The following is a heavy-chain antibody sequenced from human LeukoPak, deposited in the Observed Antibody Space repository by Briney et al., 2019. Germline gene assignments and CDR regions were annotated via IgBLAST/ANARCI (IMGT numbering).Heavy chain of an antibody. D-gene: IGHD3-22*01. V-gene: IGHV3-23*01. J-gene: IGHJ4*02. CDR3: AKLGDSSGHLAWLDY. Sequence: GGSLRLSCAASGFTFSSYDTRWVRQAPGKGLEWVSGISGSGGSTYYADSVKGRFTISRDNSKNTLYLQMNSLRAEDTAVYYCAKLGDSSGHLAWLDYWGQGTLVTVSS. CDR2: ISGSGGST. CDR1: GFTFSSYD.